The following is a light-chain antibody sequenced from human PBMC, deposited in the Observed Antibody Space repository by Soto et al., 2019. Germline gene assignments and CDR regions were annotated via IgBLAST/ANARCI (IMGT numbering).Light chain of an antibody. J-gene: IGLJ1*01. CDR1: SSDVGDYNY. V-gene: IGLV2-14*01. CDR2: EVN. Sequence: QSALTQPASVSGSPGQSITISCTGTSSDVGDYNYVSWYQQYPGKAPKLMIYEVNNRPSGVSNRFSGSKSGNTASLTISGLQAEDEADHYCSSYTSGSTLYVFGTGTKVTVL. CDR3: SSYTSGSTLYV.